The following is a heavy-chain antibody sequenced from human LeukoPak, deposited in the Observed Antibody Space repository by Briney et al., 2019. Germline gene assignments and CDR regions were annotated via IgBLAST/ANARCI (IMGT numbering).Heavy chain of an antibody. Sequence: GGSLRLSCAVSGFTLSSYEMNWVSPPPGKGMEWVSHISSSGSTIYYAGSVKGRFTISRDNSKNSLYLQMNSLRAEDTALYYCARTVARIGYWGQGTLVTVSS. D-gene: IGHD4-23*01. J-gene: IGHJ4*02. V-gene: IGHV3-48*03. CDR2: ISSSGSTI. CDR3: ARTVARIGY. CDR1: GFTLSSYE.